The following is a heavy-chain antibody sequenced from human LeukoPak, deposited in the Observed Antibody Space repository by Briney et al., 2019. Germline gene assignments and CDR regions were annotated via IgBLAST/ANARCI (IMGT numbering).Heavy chain of an antibody. CDR1: GGSISSYY. CDR3: ARDSYGDFDY. Sequence: SETLSLTCTVSGGSISSYYWSWIRQPPGKGLEWIGYIYYSGSTNYNPSLKSRVTISVDTSKNQFSLKLSSVTAADTAVYYCARDSYGDFDYWGQRTLVTVSS. J-gene: IGHJ4*02. V-gene: IGHV4-59*12. D-gene: IGHD5-18*01. CDR2: IYYSGST.